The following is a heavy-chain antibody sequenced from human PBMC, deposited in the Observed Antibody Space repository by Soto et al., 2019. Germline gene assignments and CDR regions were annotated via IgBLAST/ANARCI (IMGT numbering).Heavy chain of an antibody. Sequence: GESLKISCKGSGYFFTNCWIGWVRQMPGKGLEWMGTIYPGDSDTRYSPSFQGQVTISADKSISTAYLQWSSLKASDTAMYYCARYRGEMATTVFEYWGQGTMVTVSS. J-gene: IGHJ4*02. D-gene: IGHD1-1*01. CDR3: ARYRGEMATTVFEY. V-gene: IGHV5-51*01. CDR1: GYFFTNCW. CDR2: IYPGDSDT.